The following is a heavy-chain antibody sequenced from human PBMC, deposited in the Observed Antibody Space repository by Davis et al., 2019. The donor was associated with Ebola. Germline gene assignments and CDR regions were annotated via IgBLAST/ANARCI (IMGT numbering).Heavy chain of an antibody. CDR1: GFTVSSNS. Sequence: GGSLRPSCEAPGFTVSSNSMSWVRQAPGKGLEWVSVIYSGGSTYYADSVKGRLTISRDNAKNSLYLQMNSLRDEDTAVYYCARDPIGGSSWYHKDYYFDYWGQGTLVTVSS. CDR3: ARDPIGGSSWYHKDYYFDY. J-gene: IGHJ4*02. D-gene: IGHD6-13*01. V-gene: IGHV3-53*01. CDR2: IYSGGST.